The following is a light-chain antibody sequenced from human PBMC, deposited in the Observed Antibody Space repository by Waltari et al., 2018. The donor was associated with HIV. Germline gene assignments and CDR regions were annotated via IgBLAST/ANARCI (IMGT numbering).Light chain of an antibody. CDR1: QSLLHSDRKTY. Sequence: DIVMTQTPHSLSVTPGQPASITCKSSQSLLHSDRKTYLYCYLQKPRQPPQLLIYEISNRLSGVPDRFSGGRSCTDFSLKISRVEADDVGVYYCMQSIQLPWMFGQGTKVEIK. CDR2: EIS. J-gene: IGKJ1*01. V-gene: IGKV2D-29*01. CDR3: MQSIQLPWM.